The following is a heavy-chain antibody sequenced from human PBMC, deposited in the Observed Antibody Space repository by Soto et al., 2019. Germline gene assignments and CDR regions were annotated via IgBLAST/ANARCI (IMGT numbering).Heavy chain of an antibody. D-gene: IGHD2-21*02. J-gene: IGHJ5*02. Sequence: ASVKGSCKASGYIFSSYYIHWVRQAPGQGLEWMGIINPSGGSTTYAQKFQGRVTMTRDTSTSTVYMELNSLRSEDTAMYYCARSYCGGDCPNNWFDPWGQGTLVTVSS. CDR3: ARSYCGGDCPNNWFDP. CDR2: INPSGGST. CDR1: GYIFSSYY. V-gene: IGHV1-46*01.